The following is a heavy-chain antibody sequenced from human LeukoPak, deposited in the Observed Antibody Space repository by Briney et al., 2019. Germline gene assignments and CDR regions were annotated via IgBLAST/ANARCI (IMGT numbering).Heavy chain of an antibody. J-gene: IGHJ5*02. CDR2: IYYSGST. CDR3: ARGMNSGWSYWFDP. V-gene: IGHV4-59*01. D-gene: IGHD6-19*01. CDR1: GGSISSYY. Sequence: PSETLSLTCTVSGGSISSYYWSWIRQPPEEGLEWIGYIYYSGSTNYNPSLKSRVTISVDTSKNQFSLKLSSVTAADTAVYYCARGMNSGWSYWFDPWGQGTLVTVSS.